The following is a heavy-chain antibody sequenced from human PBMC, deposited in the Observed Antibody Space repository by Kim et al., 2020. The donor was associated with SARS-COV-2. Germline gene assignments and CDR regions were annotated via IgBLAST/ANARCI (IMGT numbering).Heavy chain of an antibody. V-gene: IGHV3-30*04. Sequence: GVSLRLSCAASEFTFSSYAMHWVRQAPGKGLEWVAVISYDGSNKYYADSVKGRFTISRDNSKNTLYLQMNSLRAEDTAVYYCARQQWLELYYYYGMDVWG. D-gene: IGHD6-19*01. J-gene: IGHJ6*01. CDR3: ARQQWLELYYYYGMDV. CDR2: ISYDGSNK. CDR1: EFTFSSYA.